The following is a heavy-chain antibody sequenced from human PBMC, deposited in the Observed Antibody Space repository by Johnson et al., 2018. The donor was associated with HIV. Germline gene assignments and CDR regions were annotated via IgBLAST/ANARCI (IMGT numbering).Heavy chain of an antibody. CDR3: ARREVVFGSYDNWDAFDI. V-gene: IGHV3-74*02. CDR2: INSYGSGT. J-gene: IGHJ3*02. CDR1: GFIFSNYW. D-gene: IGHD1-1*01. Sequence: VQLVESGGGVVQPGGSLRLSCAATGFIFSNYWMHWVRQVPGKGLVWVSRINSYGSGTTYADSVKGRFTISRDNAKTTVYLQMNRLRVEDTGVYYCARREVVFGSYDNWDAFDIWGQGTMVTVSS.